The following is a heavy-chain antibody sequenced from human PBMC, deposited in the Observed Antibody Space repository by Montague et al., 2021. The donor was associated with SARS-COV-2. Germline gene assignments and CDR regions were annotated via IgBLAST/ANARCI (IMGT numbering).Heavy chain of an antibody. CDR2: IYSGGSST. D-gene: IGHD3-22*01. CDR3: AKTHRYYNRNFDY. V-gene: IGHV3-23*03. J-gene: IGHJ4*02. CDR1: GFTFNSYA. Sequence: SLRLSCAASGFTFNSYAMSWVRQAPGKGLEWVSIIYSGGSSTYYADSVKGRFTISRDNSKNTLYLQMNSMIAEGTAVYYCAKTHRYYNRNFDYWGQGTLVTVSS.